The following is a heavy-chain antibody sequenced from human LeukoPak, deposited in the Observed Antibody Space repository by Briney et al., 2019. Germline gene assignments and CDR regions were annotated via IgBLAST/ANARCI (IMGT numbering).Heavy chain of an antibody. CDR3: ARGGVHDFWSGSYTGIGDYYYMDV. CDR2: IYSGGST. J-gene: IGHJ6*03. CDR1: GFTVSSNY. V-gene: IGHV3-53*01. Sequence: GGSLRLSWSASGFTVSSNYMSSVRQAPGKGLEWVSVIYSGGSTYYADSVKGRFTISRDNSKNTLYLQMNSLRAEDTAVYYCARGGVHDFWSGSYTGIGDYYYMDVWGKGTTVTVSS. D-gene: IGHD3-3*01.